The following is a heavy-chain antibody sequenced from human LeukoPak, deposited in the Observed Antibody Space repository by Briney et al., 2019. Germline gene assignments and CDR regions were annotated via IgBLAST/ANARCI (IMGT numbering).Heavy chain of an antibody. CDR3: ARDPSDNWYTFGY. Sequence: GGSLRLSCEDSGFTFDDYGMSWVRQAPGKGLEWVSGIYADSVKGRFTISRDNAKNSLYLQMNSLRAEDTALYYCARDPSDNWYTFGYWGRGTLVTFSS. CDR1: GFTFDDYG. D-gene: IGHD1-1*01. CDR2: I. V-gene: IGHV3-20*04. J-gene: IGHJ4*02.